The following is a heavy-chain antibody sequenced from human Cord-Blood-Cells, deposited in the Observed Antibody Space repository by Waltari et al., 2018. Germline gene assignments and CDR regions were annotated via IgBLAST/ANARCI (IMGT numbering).Heavy chain of an antibody. D-gene: IGHD3-16*02. CDR3: ARGSYDYVWGSYRYTRRYFDY. CDR1: GGSFSGYY. V-gene: IGHV4-34*01. J-gene: IGHJ4*02. CDR2: INHSGST. Sequence: QVQLQQWGAGLLKPSETLSLTCAVYGGSFSGYYWSWIRQPPGKGLEWIGEINHSGSTNYNPSLKSHVTISVDTSKNQFSLKLRSVTAADTAVYYCARGSYDYVWGSYRYTRRYFDYWGQGTLVTVSS.